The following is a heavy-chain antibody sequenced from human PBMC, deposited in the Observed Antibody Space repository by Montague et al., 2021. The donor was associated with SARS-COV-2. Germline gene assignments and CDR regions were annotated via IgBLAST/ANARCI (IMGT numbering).Heavy chain of an antibody. D-gene: IGHD3-10*01. CDR1: GGSISSGGYY. Sequence: TLSLTCTVPGGSISSGGYYWSWIRQHPGKGLGWIGYIYYSGSTYYNPSLKSRVTISVDTSKNQFSLKLSPVTAADTAVYYCARVDNLVQGVLPAEDAFDIWGHGTMVTVSS. J-gene: IGHJ3*02. V-gene: IGHV4-31*03. CDR3: ARVDNLVQGVLPAEDAFDI. CDR2: IYYSGST.